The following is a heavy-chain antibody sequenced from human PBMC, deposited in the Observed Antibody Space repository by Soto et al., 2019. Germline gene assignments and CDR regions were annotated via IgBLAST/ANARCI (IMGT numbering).Heavy chain of an antibody. Sequence: PGGSLRLSCAASGFTFDDYAMHWVRQVPGKGLEWVSGITWNSGSIGYADSVKGRFTISRDNAKSSLYLQMNSLRAEDTALYYCAKVVGYCSGGSCYPGYFDYWGQGTLVTVSS. CDR3: AKVVGYCSGGSCYPGYFDY. J-gene: IGHJ4*02. V-gene: IGHV3-9*01. D-gene: IGHD2-15*01. CDR2: ITWNSGSI. CDR1: GFTFDDYA.